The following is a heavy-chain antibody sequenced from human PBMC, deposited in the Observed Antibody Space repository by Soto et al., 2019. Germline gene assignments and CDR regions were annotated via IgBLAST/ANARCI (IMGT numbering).Heavy chain of an antibody. J-gene: IGHJ3*02. V-gene: IGHV3-23*01. CDR1: GFTFSSYA. D-gene: IGHD3-3*01. Sequence: EVQLLESGGGLVQPGGSLRLSCAASGFTFSSYAMSWVRQAPGKGLEWVSATSGSGGSTYYADSVKGRFTITRDNSKNTLYLQMNSLRAEDTAVYYCAKDAQYYDFWSWQGAFDIWGQGTMVTVSS. CDR2: TSGSGGST. CDR3: AKDAQYYDFWSWQGAFDI.